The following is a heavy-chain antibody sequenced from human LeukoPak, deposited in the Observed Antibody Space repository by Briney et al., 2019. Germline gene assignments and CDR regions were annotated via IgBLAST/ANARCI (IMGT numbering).Heavy chain of an antibody. D-gene: IGHD5-24*01. CDR1: NYTFTSYG. Sequence: ASVKVSCKASNYTFTSYGLSWVRQAPGQGLEWMGLINPGGDNTNYAQNFQGRVTMTRDTSTSTVYMELSSLRSEDTAIYYCARIRDGYNDAYDIWGQGTVVTVPS. CDR3: ARIRDGYNDAYDI. J-gene: IGHJ3*02. CDR2: INPGGDNT. V-gene: IGHV1-46*01.